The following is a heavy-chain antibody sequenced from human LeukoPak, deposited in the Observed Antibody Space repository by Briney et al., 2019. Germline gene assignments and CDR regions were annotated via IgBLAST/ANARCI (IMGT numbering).Heavy chain of an antibody. D-gene: IGHD3-3*01. V-gene: IGHV1-46*01. J-gene: IGHJ1*01. CDR2: INPSGGST. CDR3: ARDPLHYDFWSGYEAAEYFQH. Sequence: ASVKVSCKASGYTFISYYMHWVRQAPGQGLEWMGIINPSGGSTSYAQKFQGRVTMTRDTSTSTVYMELSSLRSEDTAVYYCARDPLHYDFWSGYEAAEYFQHWGQGTLVTVSS. CDR1: GYTFISYY.